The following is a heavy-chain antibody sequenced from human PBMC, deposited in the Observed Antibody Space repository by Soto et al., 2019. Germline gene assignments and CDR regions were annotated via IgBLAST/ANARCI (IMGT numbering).Heavy chain of an antibody. J-gene: IGHJ4*02. CDR3: ARDLGAFNYGSAYFDY. V-gene: IGHV3-33*01. CDR1: GFTFSTYG. CDR2: IWYDGSNQ. D-gene: IGHD3-10*01. Sequence: GGSLRLSCAPSGFTFSTYGMHWVRQAPCKGLEGVAVIWYDGSNQYYADSVKGRFTISRDNSKNMLYLQMNSLRAEDTAVYYCARDLGAFNYGSAYFDYWGQGTPVTVSS.